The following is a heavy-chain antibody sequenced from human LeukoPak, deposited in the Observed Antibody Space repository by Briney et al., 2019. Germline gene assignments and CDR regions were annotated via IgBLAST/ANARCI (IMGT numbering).Heavy chain of an antibody. J-gene: IGHJ5*02. CDR1: GYTFTSYV. D-gene: IGHD6-6*01. Sequence: ASVKVSCKASGYTFTSYVMHWVRQAPGQRLEWMGWINVGNGNTKYSQEFQGRVTITRDTSASTAYMELSSLRSEDMAVYYCARDGAARPNWFDPWGQGTLVTVSS. V-gene: IGHV1-3*03. CDR3: ARDGAARPNWFDP. CDR2: INVGNGNT.